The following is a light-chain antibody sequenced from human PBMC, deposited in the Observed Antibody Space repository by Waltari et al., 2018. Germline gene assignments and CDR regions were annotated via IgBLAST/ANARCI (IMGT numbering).Light chain of an antibody. CDR3: QQYNNWPPRT. J-gene: IGKJ1*01. V-gene: IGKV3-15*01. Sequence: EIVMTQSPATLSVSPGERATLSCRASQSVSSNLAWYQQKPGQAPRLLIYGASTRATVIPARFSGSGSVSEFTLTISSLQSVDFSVYYCQQYNNWPPRTFGQGTKVEIK. CDR2: GAS. CDR1: QSVSSN.